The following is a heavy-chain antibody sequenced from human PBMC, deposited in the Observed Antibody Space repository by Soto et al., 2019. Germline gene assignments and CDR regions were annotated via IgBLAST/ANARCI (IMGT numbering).Heavy chain of an antibody. CDR1: GGSISSSSYY. CDR3: ASERYSSGWSDFDY. J-gene: IGHJ4*02. CDR2: IYYSGST. D-gene: IGHD6-19*01. V-gene: IGHV4-39*01. Sequence: QLQLQESGPGLVKPSETLSLTCTVSGGSISSSSYYWDWIRQPPGKGLEWIGSIYYSGSTYYNPSLKSRVTISVDTSKNQFSLKLSSVTAADTAVYYCASERYSSGWSDFDYWGQGTLVTVSS.